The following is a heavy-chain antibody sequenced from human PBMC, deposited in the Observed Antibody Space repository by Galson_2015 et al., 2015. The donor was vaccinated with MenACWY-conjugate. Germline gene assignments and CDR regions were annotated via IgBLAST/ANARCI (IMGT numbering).Heavy chain of an antibody. J-gene: IGHJ4*02. CDR1: GYPFTAYF. CDR2: IDPKSGGA. D-gene: IGHD2-2*01. CDR3: TRDRHPPSAPFDY. V-gene: IGHV1-2*02. Sequence: CKASGYPFTAYFIHWVRQAPGQGPQWMGWIDPKSGGANYAQNFQVRVTMTRDTSISTVYMDLSSLRSDDTAVYYCTRDRHPPSAPFDYWGQGTLVTVSS.